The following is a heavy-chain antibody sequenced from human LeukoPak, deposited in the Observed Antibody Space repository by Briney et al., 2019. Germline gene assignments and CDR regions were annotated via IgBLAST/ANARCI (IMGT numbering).Heavy chain of an antibody. CDR1: GFTASDNY. D-gene: IGHD3-22*01. J-gene: IGHJ4*02. Sequence: GGSLRLSCAASGFTASDNYMNWVRQAPGKGLEWVSVIYSGGSTYYADSVKGRFTISRDNSKSTLYLQMNSLRAEDTAVYYCAKNYYDSSGYYPQTNWGQGTLVTVSS. V-gene: IGHV3-53*01. CDR3: AKNYYDSSGYYPQTN. CDR2: IYSGGST.